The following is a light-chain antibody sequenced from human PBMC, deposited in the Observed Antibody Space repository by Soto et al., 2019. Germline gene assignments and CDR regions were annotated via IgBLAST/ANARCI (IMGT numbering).Light chain of an antibody. Sequence: QSVLTQPRSVSGSPGQSVTISCTGTSSDVGAYNYVSWYQQYPGKAPKLMIYDVSKWPSGVPDRFSGSKSGNTASLTISGLQAEDEADYYCSSYAGSNTWVFGGGTQLTVL. CDR1: SSDVGAYNY. V-gene: IGLV2-11*01. J-gene: IGLJ3*02. CDR3: SSYAGSNTWV. CDR2: DVS.